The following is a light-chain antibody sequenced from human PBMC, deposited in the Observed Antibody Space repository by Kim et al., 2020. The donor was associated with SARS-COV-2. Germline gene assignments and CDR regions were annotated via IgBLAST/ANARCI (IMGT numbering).Light chain of an antibody. CDR3: QQYNSYWT. V-gene: IGKV1-5*01. CDR2: DAS. CDR1: QSIRGW. Sequence: SGAVGDRVTITCRASQSIRGWLAWYQQKPEQAPKLLIYDASSLENGVPSRFRGSGSGTEFTLTITRLQPDDFATYYCQQYNSYWTFGPGTKVDIK. J-gene: IGKJ1*01.